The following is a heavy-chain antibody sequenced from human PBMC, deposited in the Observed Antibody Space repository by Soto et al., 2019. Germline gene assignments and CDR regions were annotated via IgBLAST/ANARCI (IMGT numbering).Heavy chain of an antibody. CDR2: IKQDGSEK. V-gene: IGHV3-7*05. J-gene: IGHJ6*02. CDR3: AREYGSSYSPRYYGMDV. Sequence: GGSLRLSCAASGFTLGSYWMSWVRQAPGKGLEWVANIKQDGSEKYYVDSVKGRFTISRDTAKSSLYLQLNSLRAEDTAVYYCAREYGSSYSPRYYGMDVWGQGTTVTVSS. D-gene: IGHD6-13*01. CDR1: GFTLGSYW.